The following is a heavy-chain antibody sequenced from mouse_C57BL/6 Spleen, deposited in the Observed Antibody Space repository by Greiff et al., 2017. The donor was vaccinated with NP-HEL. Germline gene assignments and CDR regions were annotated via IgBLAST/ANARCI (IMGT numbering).Heavy chain of an antibody. CDR2: ISSGGSYT. D-gene: IGHD3-2*02. CDR1: GFTFSSYG. J-gene: IGHJ2*01. CDR3: ARPRQLRPYFDY. Sequence: EVKLVESGGDLVKPGGSLKLSCAASGFTFSSYGMSWVRQTPDKRLEWVATISSGGSYTYYPDSVKGRFTISRDNAKNTLYLQMSSLKSEDTAMYYCARPRQLRPYFDYWGQGTTLTVSS. V-gene: IGHV5-6*01.